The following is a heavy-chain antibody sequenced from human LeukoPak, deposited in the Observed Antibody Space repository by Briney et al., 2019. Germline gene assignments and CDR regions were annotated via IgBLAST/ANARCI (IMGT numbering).Heavy chain of an antibody. V-gene: IGHV3-23*01. Sequence: PGGSLRLSCAASGFTFSRYAILWVRQAPGKGLEWVSGISGSGGATYYADSVKGRFTISRDSSKNTVSLQMNSLRAEDTAIYYCAKDISERGYCSENKCFDPWGQGTLVTVSS. CDR3: AKDISERGYCSENKCFDP. CDR2: ISGSGGAT. J-gene: IGHJ5*02. D-gene: IGHD2-15*01. CDR1: GFTFSRYA.